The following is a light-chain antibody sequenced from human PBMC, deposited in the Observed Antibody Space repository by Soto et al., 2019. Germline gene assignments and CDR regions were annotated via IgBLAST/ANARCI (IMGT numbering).Light chain of an antibody. CDR3: CSYAGSYTSL. V-gene: IGLV2-11*01. J-gene: IGLJ2*01. CDR1: NSDVGGYNY. CDR2: DVT. Sequence: QSALTQPRSMSGSPGQSVTISCTGTNSDVGGYNYVSWYQQHPGKAPKLMIYDVTKRPSGVPDRVSGSKSGNTASLTISGLQVEDEGDYYCCSYAGSYTSLFGGGTKLTVL.